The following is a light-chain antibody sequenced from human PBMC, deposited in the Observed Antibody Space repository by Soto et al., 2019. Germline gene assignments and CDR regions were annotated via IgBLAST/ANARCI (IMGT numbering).Light chain of an antibody. CDR2: DAS. Sequence: DIQMTQSPSSLSASVGDRVTITCQASQDISNYLNWYQQKPGKAPKLLIYDASNLETAVPSRFSVSGSGTHFTFTIRSLQPEDIATYYCQQYDNLPLTSGGGTKVETK. J-gene: IGKJ4*01. CDR1: QDISNY. V-gene: IGKV1-33*01. CDR3: QQYDNLPLT.